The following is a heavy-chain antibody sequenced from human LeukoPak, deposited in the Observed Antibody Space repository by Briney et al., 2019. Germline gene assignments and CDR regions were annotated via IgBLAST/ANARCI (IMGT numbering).Heavy chain of an antibody. CDR1: GYRFNNYW. V-gene: IGHV5-51*01. CDR3: ARHKAERGSSGYDWGAFDV. Sequence: GESLKISCKNSGYRFNNYWIGWVRQMPGKGLEWMGTIYPDDSDTRYSPSFQGQVTISADKSISTVYLQWSSLRASDTAMYYCARHKAERGSSGYDWGAFDVWGQGTMVTVSS. J-gene: IGHJ3*01. CDR2: IYPDDSDT. D-gene: IGHD5-12*01.